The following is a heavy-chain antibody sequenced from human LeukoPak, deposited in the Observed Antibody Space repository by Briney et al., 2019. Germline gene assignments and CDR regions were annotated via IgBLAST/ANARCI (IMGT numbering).Heavy chain of an antibody. D-gene: IGHD6-19*01. J-gene: IGHJ3*02. CDR3: AKDLIYSSGWYKGSDAFDI. CDR1: GFTFSNYG. V-gene: IGHV3-23*01. CDR2: INGDGDST. Sequence: PGGSPRLSCTVSGFTFSNYGMSWVRQAPGKGLEWVSGINGDGDSTYYVDSVKGRFTISRDNSKNTLYLQMNSLRAEDTAVYYCAKDLIYSSGWYKGSDAFDIWGQGTMVTVSS.